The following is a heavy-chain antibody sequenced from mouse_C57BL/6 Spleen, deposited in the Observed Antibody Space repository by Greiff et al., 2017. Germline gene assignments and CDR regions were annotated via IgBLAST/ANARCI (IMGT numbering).Heavy chain of an antibody. CDR3: ARQGITTVAMDY. J-gene: IGHJ4*01. CDR2: ISNGGGST. D-gene: IGHD1-1*01. CDR1: GFTFSDYY. V-gene: IGHV5-12*01. Sequence: EVKLQESGGGLVQPGGSLKLSCAASGFTFSDYYMYWVRQTPEKRLEWVAYISNGGGSTYYPDTVKGRFTISRDNAKNTLYLKMSRLKSEDTAMYSCARQGITTVAMDYWGQGTSVTVSS.